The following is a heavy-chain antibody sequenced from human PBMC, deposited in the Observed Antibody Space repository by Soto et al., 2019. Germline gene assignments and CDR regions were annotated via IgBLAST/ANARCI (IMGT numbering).Heavy chain of an antibody. D-gene: IGHD2-21*01. CDR3: ARDRAMSPILRGYSYFSMDV. V-gene: IGHV1-69*13. CDR1: GGRFTSYA. J-gene: IGHJ6*02. Sequence: SVKVSCKASGGRFTSYAVRWVRQAPGQGLEWMGGIIPVFGTPDYAKKFQGRVTITADESTSTVYMELSSLQSEDTAMYYCARDRAMSPILRGYSYFSMDVWGQ. CDR2: IIPVFGTP.